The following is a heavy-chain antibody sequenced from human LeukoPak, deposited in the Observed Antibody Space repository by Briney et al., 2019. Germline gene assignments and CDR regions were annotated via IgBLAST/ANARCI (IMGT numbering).Heavy chain of an antibody. CDR2: ISSSSSYI. D-gene: IGHD5-12*01. CDR1: GFTFSSYS. CDR3: ARGQRWLTPTPPDY. V-gene: IGHV3-21*01. J-gene: IGHJ4*02. Sequence: GGSLRLSCAASGFTFSSYSMNWVRQAPGKGLEWVSSISSSSSYIYYADSVKGRFTISRDNAKNSLYLQMNSLRAEDTAVYYCARGQRWLTPTPPDYWGQGTLVTVSS.